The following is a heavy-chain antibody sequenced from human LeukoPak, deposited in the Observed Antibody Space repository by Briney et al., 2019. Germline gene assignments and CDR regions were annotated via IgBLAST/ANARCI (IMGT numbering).Heavy chain of an antibody. Sequence: SVKVSCKTSGYTFKNYGISWVRQAPGQGLEWMGGIIPIFGTANYAQKFQGRVTITADESTSTAYMELSSLRSEDTAVYYCAREEPPYCSGGSCYSRGWFDPWGQGTLVTVSS. CDR3: AREEPPYCSGGSCYSRGWFDP. CDR2: IIPIFGTA. J-gene: IGHJ5*02. D-gene: IGHD2-15*01. CDR1: GYTFKNYG. V-gene: IGHV1-69*13.